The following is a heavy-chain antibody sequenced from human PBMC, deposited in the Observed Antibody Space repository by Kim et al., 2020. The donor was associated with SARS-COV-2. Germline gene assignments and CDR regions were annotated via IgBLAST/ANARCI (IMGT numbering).Heavy chain of an antibody. CDR3: ARMPIIAAAGTYFDY. D-gene: IGHD6-13*01. CDR1: GFTFSDYY. Sequence: GGSLRLSCAASGFTFSDYYMSWIRQAPGKGLEWVSYISSSSSYTNYADSVKGRFTISRDNAKNSLYLQMNSLRAEDTAVYYCARMPIIAAAGTYFDYWGQGTLVTVSS. J-gene: IGHJ4*02. CDR2: ISSSSSYT. V-gene: IGHV3-11*06.